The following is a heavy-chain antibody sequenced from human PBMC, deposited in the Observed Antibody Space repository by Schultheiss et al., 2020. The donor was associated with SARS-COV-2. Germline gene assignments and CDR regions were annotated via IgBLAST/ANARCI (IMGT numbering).Heavy chain of an antibody. Sequence: SQTLSLTCTVSGGSISSSSYYWSWIRQPPGKGLEWIGEINHSGSTNYNPSLKSRVTISVDTSKNQFSLKLSSVTAADTAVYYCARGLQAGTTAFDYWGQGTLVTVSS. CDR1: GGSISSSSYY. D-gene: IGHD1-7*01. CDR2: INHSGST. V-gene: IGHV4-39*07. CDR3: ARGLQAGTTAFDY. J-gene: IGHJ4*02.